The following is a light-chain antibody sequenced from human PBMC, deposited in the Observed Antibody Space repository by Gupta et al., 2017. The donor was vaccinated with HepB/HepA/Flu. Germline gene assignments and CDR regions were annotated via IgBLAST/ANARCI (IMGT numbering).Light chain of an antibody. CDR1: SSNIGAGYD. V-gene: IGLV1-40*01. J-gene: IGLJ2*01. Sequence: QSVLTQPPPVSGAPGQRVTISCTGSSSNIGAGYDVNWYRQLPGTAPKLLIYGNSNRASGVPIRFSDSKSGTSAFLDITGLQAEDEADYYCQSYDFTLSDVIFGGGTKLTVL. CDR3: QSYDFTLSDVI. CDR2: GNS.